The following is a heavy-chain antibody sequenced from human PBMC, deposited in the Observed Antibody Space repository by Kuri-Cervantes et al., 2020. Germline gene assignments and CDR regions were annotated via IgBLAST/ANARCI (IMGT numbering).Heavy chain of an antibody. V-gene: IGHV4-39*07. D-gene: IGHD4-17*01. CDR3: AQRHDYGDYGDAFDI. CDR1: GGSISSSSYY. Sequence: SETLSLTCTVSGGSISSSSYYWGWIRQPPGKGLEWIGSIYYSGSTNYNPSLKSRVTISVDTSKNQFSLKLSSVTAADTAVYYCAQRHDYGDYGDAFDIWGQGTMVTVSS. J-gene: IGHJ3*02. CDR2: IYYSGST.